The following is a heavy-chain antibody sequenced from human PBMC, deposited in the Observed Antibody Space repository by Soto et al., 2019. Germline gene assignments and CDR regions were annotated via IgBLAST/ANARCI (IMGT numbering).Heavy chain of an antibody. CDR2: IYYSGST. D-gene: IGHD3-16*01. CDR1: GGSISSGDYY. J-gene: IGHJ3*02. Sequence: SETLSLTCTVSGGSISSGDYYWSWIRQPPGKGLEWIGYIYYSGSTYYNPSLKSRVTISVDTSKNQFSLKLSSVTAADTAVYYCARVIGGGRAFDIWGQGTMVTVSS. CDR3: ARVIGGGRAFDI. V-gene: IGHV4-30-4*01.